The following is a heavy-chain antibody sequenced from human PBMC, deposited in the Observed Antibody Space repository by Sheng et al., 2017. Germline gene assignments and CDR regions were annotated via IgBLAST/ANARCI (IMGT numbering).Heavy chain of an antibody. Sequence: QVQLQESGPGLVKPSETLSLTCTVSGYSISSGYYWGWIRQPPGKGLEWIGSIYHSGSTYYNPSLKSRVTISVDTSKNQFSLKLSSVTAADTAVYYCARVGMITFGGVRSFDYWGQGTLVTVSS. CDR3: ARVGMITFGGVRSFDY. D-gene: IGHD3-16*01. V-gene: IGHV4-38-2*02. CDR2: IYHSGST. CDR1: GYSISSGYY. J-gene: IGHJ4*02.